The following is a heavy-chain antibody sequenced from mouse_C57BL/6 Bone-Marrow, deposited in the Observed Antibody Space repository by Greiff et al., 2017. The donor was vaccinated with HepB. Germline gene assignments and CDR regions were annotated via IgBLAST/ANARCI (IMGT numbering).Heavy chain of an antibody. V-gene: IGHV3-5*01. J-gene: IGHJ1*03. CDR3: ARDYYGSSRYWYFDV. CDR2: IYYSGTI. D-gene: IGHD1-1*01. Sequence: EVKLQESGPGLVKPSQTVFLTCTVTGISITTGNYRWSWIRQFPGNKLEWIGYIYYSGTITYNPSLTSRTTITRDTPKNQFFLEMNSLTAEDTATYYCARDYYGSSRYWYFDVWGTGTTVTVSS. CDR1: GISITTGNYR.